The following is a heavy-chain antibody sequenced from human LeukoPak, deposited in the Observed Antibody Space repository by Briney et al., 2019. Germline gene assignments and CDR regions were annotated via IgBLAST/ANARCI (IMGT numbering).Heavy chain of an antibody. Sequence: ASVKVSCKASGGTFSSYAISWVRQAPGQGLEWMGGIIPIFGTANYAQKLQGRVTMTTDTSTSTAYMELRSLRSDDTAVYYCAGDYGDSLFGDWGQGTLVTVSS. D-gene: IGHD4-17*01. CDR3: AGDYGDSLFGD. CDR2: IIPIFGTA. CDR1: GGTFSSYA. J-gene: IGHJ4*02. V-gene: IGHV1-69*05.